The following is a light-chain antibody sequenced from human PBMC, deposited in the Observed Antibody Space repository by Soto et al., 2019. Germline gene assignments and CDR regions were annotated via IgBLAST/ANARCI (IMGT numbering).Light chain of an antibody. Sequence: QSALTQPPSASGSPGQSVTISCTGTSSDVGAYKYGSWYQPYPGKAPKLMIYEVTKRPSGVPDRFSGSKSGNTASLTVSGLKAEVEADYYCTSYVGNDIWVFGGGTKLTVL. CDR2: EVT. J-gene: IGLJ3*02. CDR1: SSDVGAYKY. V-gene: IGLV2-8*01. CDR3: TSYVGNDIWV.